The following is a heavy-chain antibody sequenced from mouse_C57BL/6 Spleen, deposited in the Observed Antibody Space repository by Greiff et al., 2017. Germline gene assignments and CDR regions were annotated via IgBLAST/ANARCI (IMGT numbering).Heavy chain of an antibody. V-gene: IGHV5-17*01. J-gene: IGHJ2*01. CDR1: GFTFSDYG. CDR2: ISSGSSTI. Sequence: DVMLVESGGGLVKPGGSLKLSCAASGFTFSDYGMHWVRQAPEKGLEWVAYISSGSSTIYYADTVKGRFTISRDNAKNTLFLQMTSLRSEDTAMYYCAKKKSGYFDYWGQGTTLAVSS. CDR3: AKKKSGYFDY.